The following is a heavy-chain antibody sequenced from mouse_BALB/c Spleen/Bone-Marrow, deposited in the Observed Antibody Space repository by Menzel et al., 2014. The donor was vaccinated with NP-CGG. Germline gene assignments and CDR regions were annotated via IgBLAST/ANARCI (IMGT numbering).Heavy chain of an antibody. CDR1: YY. CDR2: ISDGGTYT. CDR3: VRDGDYRYAY. D-gene: IGHD2-14*01. Sequence: YYISWVRQTPETRLEWVATISDGGTYTYYPDTVKGRFTISRDNAKNNLYLQMNGLKSEDTAMYYCVRDGDYRYAYWGQGTLVTVSA. V-gene: IGHV5-4*02. J-gene: IGHJ3*01.